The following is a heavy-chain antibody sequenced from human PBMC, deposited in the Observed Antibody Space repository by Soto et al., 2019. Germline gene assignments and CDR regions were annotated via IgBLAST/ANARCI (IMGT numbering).Heavy chain of an antibody. CDR2: INPNSGGT. CDR1: GYTFTGYY. J-gene: IGHJ3*02. Sequence: ASVKVSCKASGYTFTGYYMHWVRQAPGQGLEWMGWINPNSGGTNYAQKFQGWVTMTRDTSISTAYMELSRLRSDDTAVYYCARDNIEIANPLGAFDIWGQGTMVTVSS. D-gene: IGHD3-16*01. V-gene: IGHV1-2*04. CDR3: ARDNIEIANPLGAFDI.